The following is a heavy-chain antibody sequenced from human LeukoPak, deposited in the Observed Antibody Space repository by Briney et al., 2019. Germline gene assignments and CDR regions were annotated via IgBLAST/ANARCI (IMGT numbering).Heavy chain of an antibody. J-gene: IGHJ4*02. CDR1: GGSVRNYY. Sequence: PSETLSLTCSVSGGSVRNYYWTWIRQPPGKGLEWIGHVSNSGSTKYNPSLKSRVTISIDTSKKHFSLKLSSVTAADTAVYYCASRAYYDSSGLDYWGQGILVTVSS. V-gene: IGHV4-59*08. CDR3: ASRAYYDSSGLDY. D-gene: IGHD3-22*01. CDR2: VSNSGST.